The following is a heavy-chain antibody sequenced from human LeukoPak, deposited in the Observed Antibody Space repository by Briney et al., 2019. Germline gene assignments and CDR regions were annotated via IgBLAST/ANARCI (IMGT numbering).Heavy chain of an antibody. V-gene: IGHV3-48*03. D-gene: IGHD3-10*01. Sequence: GGSLRLSCAASGFTFSSYEMNWVRQAPGKGLEWVSYISSSGSTIYYADSVKGRFTISRDNAKNSLYLQMNSLRAEDTAVYYCAHDYYGSGGDYWGQGTLVTVSS. CDR2: ISSSGSTI. CDR1: GFTFSSYE. CDR3: AHDYYGSGGDY. J-gene: IGHJ4*02.